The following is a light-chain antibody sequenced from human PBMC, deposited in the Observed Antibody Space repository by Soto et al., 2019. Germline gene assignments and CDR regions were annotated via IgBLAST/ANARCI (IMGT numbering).Light chain of an antibody. CDR2: GAS. CDR1: QSVSSIY. CDR3: QQYSTSVWT. J-gene: IGKJ1*01. Sequence: ESVLTQSPGTLSLSPWERATLSCRASQSVSSIYLAWYQQKPGQAPRLLIYGASSRATGIPDRFSGSGSGTDFTLTISRLEPEDFAVYYCQQYSTSVWTFGQGTKVDI. V-gene: IGKV3-20*01.